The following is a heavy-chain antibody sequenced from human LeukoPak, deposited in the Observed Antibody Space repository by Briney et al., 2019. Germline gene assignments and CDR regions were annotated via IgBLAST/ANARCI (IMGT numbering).Heavy chain of an antibody. J-gene: IGHJ4*02. D-gene: IGHD6-19*01. CDR3: AKDLPDTSGWSRGAFDK. CDR1: GFMFIDYG. Sequence: GTSLRLSCAASGFMFIDYGMHWVRQAPGKGLEWVAVIAYEGRNKYYADSVKGRFTVSRDDSKSMLYLQMNSLTIGDTAVYYCAKDLPDTSGWSRGAFDKWGQGTLVTVSS. V-gene: IGHV3-30*18. CDR2: IAYEGRNK.